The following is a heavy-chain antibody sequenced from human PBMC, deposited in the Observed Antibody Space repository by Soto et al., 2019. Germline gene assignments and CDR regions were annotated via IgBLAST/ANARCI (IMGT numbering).Heavy chain of an antibody. V-gene: IGHV1-8*01. D-gene: IGHD4-17*01. J-gene: IGHJ4*02. CDR3: AREDYGGRPGY. CDR1: GYTFTSYD. Sequence: QVQLVQSGAEVKKPGASVKLSCKASGYTFTSYDITWVRQATGLGLEWMGWMNPNSGNTGCAQKFQGRVTMTRNTSISTAYMELSSLGSEDTAVYYCAREDYGGRPGYWGQGTLVTVSS. CDR2: MNPNSGNT.